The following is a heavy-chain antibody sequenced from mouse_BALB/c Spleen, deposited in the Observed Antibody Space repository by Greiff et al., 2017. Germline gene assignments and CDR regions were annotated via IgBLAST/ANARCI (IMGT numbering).Heavy chain of an antibody. J-gene: IGHJ3*01. V-gene: IGHV5-9-3*01. CDR3: ARQGGFAY. CDR2: ISSGGSYT. Sequence: EVQRVESGGGLVKPGGSLKLSCAASGFTFSSYAMSWVRQTPEKRLEWVATISSGGSYTYYPDSVKGRFTISRDNAKNTLYLQMSSLRSEDTAMYYCARQGGFAYWGQGTLVTVSA. CDR1: GFTFSSYA.